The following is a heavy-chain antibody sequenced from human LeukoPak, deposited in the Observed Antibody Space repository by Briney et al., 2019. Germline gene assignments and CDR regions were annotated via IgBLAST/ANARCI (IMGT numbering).Heavy chain of an antibody. Sequence: PSETLSLTCAVYGGSFSGYYWSWIRQPPGKGLEWIGYIYYSGSTNYNPSLKSRVTISVDTSKNQFSLKLSSVTAADTAVYYCARITFGGVIVPWGQGTLVTVSS. D-gene: IGHD3-16*02. CDR1: GGSFSGYY. J-gene: IGHJ4*02. CDR3: ARITFGGVIVP. V-gene: IGHV4-59*01. CDR2: IYYSGST.